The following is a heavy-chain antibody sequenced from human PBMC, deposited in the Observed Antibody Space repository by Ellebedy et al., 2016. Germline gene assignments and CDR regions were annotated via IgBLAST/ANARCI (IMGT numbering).Heavy chain of an antibody. CDR1: GGSISSGDYY. J-gene: IGHJ6*02. V-gene: IGHV4-30-4*01. CDR2: IYYSGST. CDR3: ARVGDYDILTGYFNGMDV. D-gene: IGHD3-9*01. Sequence: SETLSLTXTVSGGSISSGDYYWSWIRQPPGKGLEWIGYIYYSGSTYYNPSLKSRVTISVDTSKNQFSLKLSSVTAADTAVYYCARVGDYDILTGYFNGMDVWGQGTTVTVSS.